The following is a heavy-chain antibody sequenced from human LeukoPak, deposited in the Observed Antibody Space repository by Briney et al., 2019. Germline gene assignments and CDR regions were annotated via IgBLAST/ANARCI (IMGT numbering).Heavy chain of an antibody. J-gene: IGHJ4*02. Sequence: SETLSLTCTVSGGSISSYYWSWIRQPPGKGLEWIGYIYYSGSTNYNPSLKSRVTISVDTSKNQFSLKLSSVTAADTAVYYCASYNWKTIQFDYWGQGTLVTVSS. CDR2: IYYSGST. D-gene: IGHD1-20*01. CDR1: GGSISSYY. CDR3: ASYNWKTIQFDY. V-gene: IGHV4-59*01.